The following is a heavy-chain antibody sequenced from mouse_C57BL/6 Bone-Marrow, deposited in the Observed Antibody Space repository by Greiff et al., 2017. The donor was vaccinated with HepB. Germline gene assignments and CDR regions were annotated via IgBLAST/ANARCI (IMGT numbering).Heavy chain of an antibody. D-gene: IGHD2-1*01. Sequence: VKLVESGAELARPGASVKLSCKASGYTFTSYGISWVKQRTGQGLEWIGEIYPRSGNTYYNEKFKGKATLTADKSSSTAYMELRSLTSEDSAVYFCAPIYYGNYVWYFDVWGTGTTVTVSS. CDR3: APIYYGNYVWYFDV. V-gene: IGHV1-81*01. J-gene: IGHJ1*03. CDR2: IYPRSGNT. CDR1: GYTFTSYG.